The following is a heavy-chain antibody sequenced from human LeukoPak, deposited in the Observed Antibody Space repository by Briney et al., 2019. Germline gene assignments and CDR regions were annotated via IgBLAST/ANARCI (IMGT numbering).Heavy chain of an antibody. CDR3: ATEGGSGSFLDY. D-gene: IGHD1-26*01. V-gene: IGHV3-15*01. CDR1: GFTFSNAW. CDR2: IKSGTDGGIT. Sequence: GGSLRLSCAASGFTFSNAWMTWVRQAPGKGPEWVGRIKSGTDGGITDYAAPVKGRFTISRDESKNTMYLQMNSLKTEDTAVYYCATEGGSGSFLDYWGQGTLVTVSS. J-gene: IGHJ4*02.